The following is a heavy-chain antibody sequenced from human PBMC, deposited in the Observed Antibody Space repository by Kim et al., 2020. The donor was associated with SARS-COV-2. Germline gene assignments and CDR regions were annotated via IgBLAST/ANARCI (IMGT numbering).Heavy chain of an antibody. CDR2: IDPSDSYT. J-gene: IGHJ6*02. CDR1: GYSFTSYW. CDR3: ARPRHGYCSSTSCHTRGGYYYGMDV. Sequence: GASLKISCKGSGYSFTSYWISWVRQMPGKGLEWMGRIDPSDSYTNYSPSFQGHVTISADKSISTAYLQWSSLKASDTAMYYCARPRHGYCSSTSCHTRGGYYYGMDVWGQGTTVTVSS. V-gene: IGHV5-10-1*01. D-gene: IGHD2-2*02.